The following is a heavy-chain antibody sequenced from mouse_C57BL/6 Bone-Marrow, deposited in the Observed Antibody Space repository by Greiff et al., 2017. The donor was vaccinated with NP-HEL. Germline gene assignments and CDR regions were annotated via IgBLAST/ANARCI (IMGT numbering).Heavy chain of an antibody. Sequence: QVQLKQSGAELVRPGTSVKMSCKASGYTFTNYWIGWAKQRPGHGLEWIGDIYPGGGYTNYNEKFKGKATLTADKSSSTAYMQFSSLTSEDSAIYYCARYDYGSSFFAYWGQGTLVTVSA. CDR1: GYTFTNYW. J-gene: IGHJ3*01. CDR2: IYPGGGYT. CDR3: ARYDYGSSFFAY. D-gene: IGHD1-1*01. V-gene: IGHV1-63*01.